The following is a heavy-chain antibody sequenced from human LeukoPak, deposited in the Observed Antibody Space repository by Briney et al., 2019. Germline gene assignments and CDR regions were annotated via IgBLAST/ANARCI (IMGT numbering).Heavy chain of an antibody. Sequence: SETLSLTCTVSDGSISNYYWSWIRQPPGKELEWIGYIYYSGSTNYNPSLKSRVTISVDTSKNQFSLKLSSVTAADTAVYYCARGPYCSGGSCYFYDYYYYGMDVWGQGTTVTVSS. CDR3: ARGPYCSGGSCYFYDYYYYGMDV. D-gene: IGHD2-15*01. J-gene: IGHJ6*02. V-gene: IGHV4-59*12. CDR2: IYYSGST. CDR1: DGSISNYY.